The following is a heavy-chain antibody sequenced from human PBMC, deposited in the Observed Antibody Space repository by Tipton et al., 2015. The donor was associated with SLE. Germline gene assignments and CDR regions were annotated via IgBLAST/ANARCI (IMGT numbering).Heavy chain of an antibody. CDR2: IIPILGIA. Sequence: QVQLVQSGAEVKKPGASVKVSCKASGYTFTSYGISWVRQAPGQGLEWMGWIIPILGIANYAQKFQGRVTITADKSTSTAYMELASLRSEDTAVYFCARDESGYGYGYDYWGQGTLVTVSS. CDR3: ARDESGYGYGYDY. CDR1: GYTFTSYG. D-gene: IGHD5-18*01. V-gene: IGHV1-69*09. J-gene: IGHJ4*02.